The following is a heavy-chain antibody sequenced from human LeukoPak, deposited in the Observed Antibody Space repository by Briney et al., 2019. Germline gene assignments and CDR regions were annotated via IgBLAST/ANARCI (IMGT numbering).Heavy chain of an antibody. CDR1: GGSFSGYY. CDR2: INHSGST. CDR3: ARRDYVWESYRSIDY. J-gene: IGHJ4*02. Sequence: ETLSLTCAVYGGSFSGYYWSWIRQPPGKGLEWIGEINHSGSTNYNPSLKSRVTISVDTSKNQFSLKLSSVTAADTAVYYCARRDYVWESYRSIDYWGQGTLVTDSS. V-gene: IGHV4-34*01. D-gene: IGHD3-16*02.